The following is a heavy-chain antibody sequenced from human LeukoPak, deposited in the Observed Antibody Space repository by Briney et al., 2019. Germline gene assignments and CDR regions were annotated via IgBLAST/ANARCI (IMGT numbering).Heavy chain of an antibody. CDR3: ARGSTSDWPLDH. CDR2: IDAGNGDT. V-gene: IGHV1-3*01. Sequence: VASVTVSFTASGYTFSDYAMHWVRQAPGQRFEWMGWIDAGNGDTRYSQKFQGRVTITRDTSASTAYIELRSLRSEDTAMYYCARGSTSDWPLDHWGQETLVTISS. J-gene: IGHJ4*02. CDR1: GYTFSDYA. D-gene: IGHD2-2*01.